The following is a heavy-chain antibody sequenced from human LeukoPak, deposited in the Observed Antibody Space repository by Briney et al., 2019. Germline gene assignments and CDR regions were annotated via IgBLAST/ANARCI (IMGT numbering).Heavy chain of an antibody. CDR1: GYTFTSYG. CDR3: ARDKIRNYGAAFDI. V-gene: IGHV1-18*01. Sequence: ASVKVSRKASGYTFTSYGISWVRQAPGQGLEWMGWISAYNGNTNYAQKLQGRVTMTTDTSTSTAYMELRSLRSDDTAVYYCARDKIRNYGAAFDIWGQGTMVTVSS. D-gene: IGHD4-17*01. CDR2: ISAYNGNT. J-gene: IGHJ3*02.